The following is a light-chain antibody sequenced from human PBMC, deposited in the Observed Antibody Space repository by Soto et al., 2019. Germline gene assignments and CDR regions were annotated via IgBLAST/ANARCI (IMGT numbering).Light chain of an antibody. CDR3: SSYTTSSTLLYV. Sequence: QSALTQPASVSGSPGQSNTISCTGTSSDVGDYNSVSWYQQHPGKAPKLMIYEVSNRPSGVSNRFSGSKSGNTASLTISGLQAEDEADYYCSSYTTSSTLLYVFGTGTKLTVL. CDR2: EVS. J-gene: IGLJ1*01. V-gene: IGLV2-14*01. CDR1: SSDVGDYNS.